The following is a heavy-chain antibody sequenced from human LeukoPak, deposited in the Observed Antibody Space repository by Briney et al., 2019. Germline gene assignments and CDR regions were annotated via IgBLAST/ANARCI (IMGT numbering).Heavy chain of an antibody. CDR1: GYTFTRYY. CDR3: ARVPLRRENYYDSSGYYSFDY. D-gene: IGHD3-22*01. V-gene: IGHV1-2*02. Sequence: GASVKVSCKASGYTFTRYYMHWVRQAPGQGLEWMGWINPNSGGTNYAQKLQGRVTMTRDTSISTAYMELSRLRSDDTAVYYCARVPLRRENYYDSSGYYSFDYWGQGTLVTVSS. J-gene: IGHJ4*02. CDR2: INPNSGGT.